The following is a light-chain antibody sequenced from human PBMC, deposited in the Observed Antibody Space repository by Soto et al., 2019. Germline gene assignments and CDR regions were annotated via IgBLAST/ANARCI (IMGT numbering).Light chain of an antibody. CDR2: GAS. V-gene: IGKV3-15*01. CDR1: QSVRSI. J-gene: IGKJ1*01. Sequence: EIVMTQAPATLSVSPWERATLSCMASQSVRSILLWYQQKPGQAPRLLIDGASTRATGIPARFSGSGSVTEFTLTISSLQCEDFAFYYCLQHNNWPRTFGQGPKEELK. CDR3: LQHNNWPRT.